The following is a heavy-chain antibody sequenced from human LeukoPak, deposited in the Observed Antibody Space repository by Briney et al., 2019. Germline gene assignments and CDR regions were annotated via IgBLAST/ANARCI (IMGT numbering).Heavy chain of an antibody. D-gene: IGHD6-13*01. V-gene: IGHV5-51*01. J-gene: IGHJ2*01. Sequence: GESLQISCKGSGYTFTSYWIGWVRQMPGKGLEWMGIIYPGDSDTRYSPSFQGQVTISADKSISTAYLQWSSLKASDTAMYYCASLIAAAGSWSYFDLWGRGTLVTVSS. CDR3: ASLIAAAGSWSYFDL. CDR2: IYPGDSDT. CDR1: GYTFTSYW.